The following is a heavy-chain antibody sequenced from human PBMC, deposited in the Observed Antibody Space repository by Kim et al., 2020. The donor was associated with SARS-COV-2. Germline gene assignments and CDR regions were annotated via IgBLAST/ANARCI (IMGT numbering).Heavy chain of an antibody. D-gene: IGHD3-22*01. V-gene: IGHV3-48*02. CDR2: ISSSSSTI. J-gene: IGHJ3*02. CDR3: ARDQRDSSGYYEDAFDI. Sequence: GGSLRLSCAASGFTFSSYSMNWVRQAPGKGLEWVSYISSSSSTIYYADPVKGRFTISRDNVKNSLYLQMNSLRDEDTAVYYCARDQRDSSGYYEDAFDIWGQGTMVTVSS. CDR1: GFTFSSYS.